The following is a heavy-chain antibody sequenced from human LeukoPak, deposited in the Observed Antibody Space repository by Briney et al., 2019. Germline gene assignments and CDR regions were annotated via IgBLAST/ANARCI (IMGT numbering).Heavy chain of an antibody. D-gene: IGHD3-3*01. Sequence: GGSLRLSYAASGFISTNYSMSWVHQAPGKGLEWVASIKHDGSEKYYVESVRGRFTISRDNTMNSLYLQMSSLRAEDTAVYYCATDRGWRTSGYYLHYFEYWGQGTLVTYSS. V-gene: IGHV3-7*01. CDR1: GFISTNYS. CDR2: IKHDGSEK. J-gene: IGHJ4*02. CDR3: ATDRGWRTSGYYLHYFEY.